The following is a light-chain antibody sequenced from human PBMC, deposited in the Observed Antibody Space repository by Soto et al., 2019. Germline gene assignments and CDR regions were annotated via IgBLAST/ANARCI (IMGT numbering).Light chain of an antibody. CDR2: AAS. Sequence: DIQMTQSPSSLSASVGDRVTITCQASHDITSYLNWYQHKPGNAPKLLIYAASILEAGVPSRCSGSGSGTDFTFTIRSLQPEDVATYYCQKCDYLPIFGPGTTVDLK. J-gene: IGKJ3*01. CDR3: QKCDYLPI. V-gene: IGKV1-33*01. CDR1: HDITSY.